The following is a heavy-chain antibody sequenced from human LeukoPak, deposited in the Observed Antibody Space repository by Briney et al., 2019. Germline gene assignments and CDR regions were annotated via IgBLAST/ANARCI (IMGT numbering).Heavy chain of an antibody. D-gene: IGHD3-16*01. Sequence: SVKVSCKASGGTFSSYAISWVRQAPGQGLEWMGGIIPIFGTANYAQKFQGRVTITTDESTSTAYMELSSLRSEDTAVYYCASVGAIRPLSYYYYYMDVWGKGTTVTISS. CDR2: IIPIFGTA. V-gene: IGHV1-69*05. CDR3: ASVGAIRPLSYYYYYMDV. CDR1: GGTFSSYA. J-gene: IGHJ6*03.